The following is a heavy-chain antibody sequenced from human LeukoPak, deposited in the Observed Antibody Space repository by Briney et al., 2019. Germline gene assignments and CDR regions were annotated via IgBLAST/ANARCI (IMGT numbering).Heavy chain of an antibody. J-gene: IGHJ4*02. CDR3: AKDSSSWIY. Sequence: GGSLRLSCAASGFSFSNYWMTWVRQAPGKGLEWVANIKQDGSEKNYVDSVKGRFTISRDNAKRSLYLQMSSLRTEDTAVYYCAKDSSSWIYWGQGTLVTASS. CDR2: IKQDGSEK. V-gene: IGHV3-7*03. D-gene: IGHD6-6*01. CDR1: GFSFSNYW.